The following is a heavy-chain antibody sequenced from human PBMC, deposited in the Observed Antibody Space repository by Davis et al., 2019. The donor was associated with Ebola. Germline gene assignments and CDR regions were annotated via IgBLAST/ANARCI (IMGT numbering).Heavy chain of an antibody. CDR2: IRSKANSCAT. CDR3: ARDKHVYYDFWSGYGIHDAFDI. J-gene: IGHJ3*02. V-gene: IGHV3-73*01. D-gene: IGHD3-3*01. CDR1: GFTFSGSA. Sequence: GESLKISCAASGFTFSGSAMHWVRQASGKGLEWVGRIRSKANSCATAYAASVKGRVTISRDDSKNTAYLQMNSLRAEDTAVYYCARDKHVYYDFWSGYGIHDAFDIWGQGTVVTVSS.